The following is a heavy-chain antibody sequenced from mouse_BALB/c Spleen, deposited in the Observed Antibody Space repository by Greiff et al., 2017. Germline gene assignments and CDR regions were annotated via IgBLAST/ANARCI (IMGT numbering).Heavy chain of an antibody. CDR3: ASPHYDDHPYAMDY. J-gene: IGHJ4*01. CDR1: GFTFSSYG. CDR2: ISSGGSYT. V-gene: IGHV5-6*01. Sequence: EVQLVESGGDLVKPGGSLKLSCAASGFTFSSYGMSWVRQTPDKRLEWVATISSGGSYTYYPDSVKGRVTISRDNAKNTLYLQMSSLKSEDTAMYYCASPHYDDHPYAMDYWGQGTSVTVSS. D-gene: IGHD2-4*01.